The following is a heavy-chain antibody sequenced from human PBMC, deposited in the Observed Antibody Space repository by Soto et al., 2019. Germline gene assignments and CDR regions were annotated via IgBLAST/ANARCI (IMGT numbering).Heavy chain of an antibody. Sequence: QVQLVQSGPEVRTPGASVRVSCKCSGFTFGAYYIHWVRQAPGQGLEWMGWASPLGGSTNLAQRFRCRLTMTGDASIKTIYVELSSLRSGGTALSFCAREFDSGDVGLDVWGQGATVSVS. CDR2: ASPLGGST. V-gene: IGHV1-2*02. D-gene: IGHD4-17*01. CDR3: AREFDSGDVGLDV. J-gene: IGHJ6*02. CDR1: GFTFGAYY.